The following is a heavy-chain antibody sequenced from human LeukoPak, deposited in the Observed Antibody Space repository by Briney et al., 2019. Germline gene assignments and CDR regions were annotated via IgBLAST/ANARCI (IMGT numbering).Heavy chain of an antibody. CDR3: ARDGPLYYYGMDV. CDR1: GYTFTSYY. V-gene: IGHV1-2*02. CDR2: INPNSGGT. J-gene: IGHJ6*02. Sequence: ASVKVSCKASGYTFTSYYMHWVRQAPGQGLEWMGWINPNSGGTNYAQKFQGRVTMTRDTSISTAYMELSRLRSGDTAVYYCARDGPLYYYGMDVWGQGTTVTVSS.